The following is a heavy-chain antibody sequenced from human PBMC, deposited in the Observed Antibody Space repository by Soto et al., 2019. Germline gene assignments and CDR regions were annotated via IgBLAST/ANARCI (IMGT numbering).Heavy chain of an antibody. J-gene: IGHJ3*02. Sequence: SETLSLTCTVSGGSISSSSYYWGWIRQPPGKGLEWIGSIYYSGSTYYNPSLKSRVTISVDTSKNQFSLKLSSVTAADTAVYYCARHPTIPLYYYDSSGPEPDDAFDIWGQGTMVTVSS. D-gene: IGHD3-22*01. V-gene: IGHV4-39*01. CDR1: GGSISSSSYY. CDR3: ARHPTIPLYYYDSSGPEPDDAFDI. CDR2: IYYSGST.